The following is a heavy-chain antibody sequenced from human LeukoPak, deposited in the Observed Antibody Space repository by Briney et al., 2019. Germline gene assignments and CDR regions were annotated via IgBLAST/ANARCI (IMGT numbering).Heavy chain of an antibody. CDR1: GYTLTSYG. J-gene: IGHJ4*02. Sequence: ASVKVSCKASGYTLTSYGISWVRQAPGQGLEWMGWISAYNGHTNYAQKVQGRVTMTTDTSTSTAYMELRSLRPDDTAVYYCARVFTISSGWYRSFDYWGQGTLVTVSS. CDR3: ARVFTISSGWYRSFDY. D-gene: IGHD6-19*01. V-gene: IGHV1-18*01. CDR2: ISAYNGHT.